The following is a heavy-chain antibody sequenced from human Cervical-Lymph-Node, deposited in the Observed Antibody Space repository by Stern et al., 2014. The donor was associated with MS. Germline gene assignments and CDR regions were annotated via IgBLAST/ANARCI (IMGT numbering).Heavy chain of an antibody. D-gene: IGHD7-27*01. CDR1: GYNFNNYG. CDR2: IIAHNGNT. CDR3: ARVTGVGAFDV. J-gene: IGHJ3*01. V-gene: IGHV1-18*01. Sequence: QVQLVQSGPEVQKPGASVKVSCKSSGYNFNNYGITWVRQAPGQGLEWMGRIIAHNGNTNYVQKVQGRVTMTTNTSANTAYMKLRSLRSDDTSVYYCARVTGVGAFDVWGQGTMITVSS.